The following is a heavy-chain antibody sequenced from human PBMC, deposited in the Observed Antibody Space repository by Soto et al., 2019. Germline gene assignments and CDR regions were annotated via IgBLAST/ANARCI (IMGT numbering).Heavy chain of an antibody. Sequence: GGSLRLSCPASGFSLSGHDVDWVRQATGKGLEWVGRSINKANSYTTEYAASVRGRFTISRDDSRNSLYLQMDSLKTEDTAVYYCSRDLPDSWTYAVDYWGQGTRVTLSS. CDR2: SINKANSYTT. CDR1: GFSLSGHD. J-gene: IGHJ4*01. D-gene: IGHD3-16*01. CDR3: SRDLPDSWTYAVDY. V-gene: IGHV3-72*01.